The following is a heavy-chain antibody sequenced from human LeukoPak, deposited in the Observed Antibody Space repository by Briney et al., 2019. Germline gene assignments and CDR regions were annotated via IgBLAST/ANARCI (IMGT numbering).Heavy chain of an antibody. CDR1: GGSLSSNSYY. Sequence: SETLSLTCTVSGGSLSSNSYYWGWVRQPPGTGLEWIGSIYYSGSTYYNPSLKSRVTISVDTSKNQFSLKLSSVTAADTAVYYCEYADPTGGISWGQGTLVTVSS. CDR2: IYYSGST. V-gene: IGHV4-39*07. D-gene: IGHD1-14*01. CDR3: EYADPTGGIS. J-gene: IGHJ4*02.